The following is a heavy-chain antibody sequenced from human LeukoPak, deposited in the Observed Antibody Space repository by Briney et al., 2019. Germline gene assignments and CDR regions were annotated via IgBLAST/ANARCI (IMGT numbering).Heavy chain of an antibody. J-gene: IGHJ6*02. V-gene: IGHV4-34*01. CDR1: GGSLSGYY. Sequence: SETLSLTCAVYGGSLSGYYWTWIRQPPGKGLEWIGEVGQSGNTNYNPSLESRVTISLDTSKNQFSLRLSSVTAADTAVYYCARDVVVVPDATERRDVWGRGTTVTVSS. CDR3: ARDVVVVPDATERRDV. D-gene: IGHD2-2*01. CDR2: VGQSGNT.